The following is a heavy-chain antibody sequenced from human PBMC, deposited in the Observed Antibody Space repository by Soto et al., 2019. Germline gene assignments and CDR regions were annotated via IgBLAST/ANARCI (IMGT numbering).Heavy chain of an antibody. CDR3: AVAVAGPTAIGY. CDR2: INSDGSST. D-gene: IGHD6-19*01. V-gene: IGHV3-74*01. Sequence: EVQLVESGGGLVQPGGSLRLSCGASGFTFSSYWMHWVRQAPGKGLVWVSRINSDGSSTSYADSVKGRFTISRDNAKNTLYLQMNSLRAEDTAVYYCAVAVAGPTAIGYWGQGTLVTVSS. J-gene: IGHJ4*02. CDR1: GFTFSSYW.